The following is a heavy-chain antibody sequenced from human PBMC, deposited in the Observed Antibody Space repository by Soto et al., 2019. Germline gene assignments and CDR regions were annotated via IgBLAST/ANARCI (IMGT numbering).Heavy chain of an antibody. CDR2: INQDGREK. V-gene: IGHV3-7*03. CDR3: AREAFGDSLS. J-gene: IGHJ4*02. CDR1: GFTFSSYW. D-gene: IGHD3-10*01. Sequence: EVQLVESGGGLAQPGGSLRLSCAASGFTFSSYWMSWVRQAPGKGLEWVANINQDGREKYYVDSVKGRFTISRDNAKKSLYLQINSLRAEDTAVYYCAREAFGDSLSWGQGTLVTVSS.